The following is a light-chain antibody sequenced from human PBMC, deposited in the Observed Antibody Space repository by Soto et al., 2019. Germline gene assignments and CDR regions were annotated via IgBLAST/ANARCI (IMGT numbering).Light chain of an antibody. V-gene: IGKV1-39*01. CDR1: QSISTY. CDR2: AAS. CDR3: QQTYDTPFT. Sequence: DIQMTQSPSSLSASVGDRVTITCRASQSISTYLSWYQQKPGQAPKVLIYAASRLERGVPSMFSGSGSVTDFALTVSSLQPEDFATYYCQQTYDTPFTFGPGTTV. J-gene: IGKJ3*01.